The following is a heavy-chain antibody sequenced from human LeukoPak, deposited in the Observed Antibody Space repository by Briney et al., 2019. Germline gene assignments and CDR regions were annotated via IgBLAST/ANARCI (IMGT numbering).Heavy chain of an antibody. CDR3: ARDGLLWFGELSALPGRNYYYYGMDV. Sequence: PSETLSLTCTVSGGSISSYYWSWIRQPPGKGLEWIGRIYTSGSTNYNPSLKSRVTMSVDTSKNQFSLKLSSVTAADTAVYYCARDGLLWFGELSALPGRNYYYYGMDVWGQGTTVTVSS. CDR1: GGSISSYY. CDR2: IYTSGST. V-gene: IGHV4-4*07. J-gene: IGHJ6*02. D-gene: IGHD3-10*01.